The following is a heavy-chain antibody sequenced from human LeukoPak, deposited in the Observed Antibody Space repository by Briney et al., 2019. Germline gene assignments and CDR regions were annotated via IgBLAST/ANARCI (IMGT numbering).Heavy chain of an antibody. V-gene: IGHV1-2*04. J-gene: IGHJ4*02. D-gene: IGHD6-19*01. CDR1: GYTFTGYY. CDR2: INPNSGGT. Sequence: ASVTVSCKASGYTFTGYYFHWVRQAPAQGLEWMGWINPNSGGTNYSQKFQGWVTITRDTSISTAYMELSRLRSDDTAVYYCARESSSVAGPRGFDYWGQGTLVTVSS. CDR3: ARESSSVAGPRGFDY.